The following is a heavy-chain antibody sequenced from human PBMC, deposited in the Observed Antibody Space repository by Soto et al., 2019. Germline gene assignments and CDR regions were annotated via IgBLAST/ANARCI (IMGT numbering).Heavy chain of an antibody. V-gene: IGHV1-3*01. Sequence: ASVKFSCKFSGYTFTSYAMHWVRQAPGQRLEWMGWINAVNGNTKYSQKFQGRVTITRDTSASTAYMELSSLRSEDTAVYYCARDSPPPYYYYYGMDVWGQGTTVTVSS. CDR3: ARDSPPPYYYYYGMDV. CDR1: GYTFTSYA. CDR2: INAVNGNT. J-gene: IGHJ6*02.